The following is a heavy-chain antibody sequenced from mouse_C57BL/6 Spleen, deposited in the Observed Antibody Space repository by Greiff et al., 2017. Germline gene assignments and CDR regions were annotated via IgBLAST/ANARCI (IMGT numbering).Heavy chain of an antibody. CDR2: IWSGGST. CDR1: GFSLTSYG. D-gene: IGHD2-4*01. Sequence: QVQLKESGPGLVQPSQSLSITCTVSGFSLTSYGVHWVRQSPGKGLEWLGVIWSGGSTDYNAAFISRLSISKDNSKSQVFFKMNSLQADDTAIYYWASPYDYDGGFAYWGQGTLVTVSA. J-gene: IGHJ3*01. CDR3: ASPYDYDGGFAY. V-gene: IGHV2-2*01.